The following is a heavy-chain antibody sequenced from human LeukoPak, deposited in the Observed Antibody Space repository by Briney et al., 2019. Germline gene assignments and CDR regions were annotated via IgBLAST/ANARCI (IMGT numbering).Heavy chain of an antibody. Sequence: GGSLRLSCGASGFTFGSCAMTWVRQAPGKGLEWVSAISGSGDNTYYADSVKGRFTISRDNSKTTLNLQMNSLRAEDTAVYYCAKGIGLAVAGLHYWGQGTLVTVSS. V-gene: IGHV3-23*01. J-gene: IGHJ4*02. CDR1: GFTFGSCA. D-gene: IGHD6-19*01. CDR3: AKGIGLAVAGLHY. CDR2: ISGSGDNT.